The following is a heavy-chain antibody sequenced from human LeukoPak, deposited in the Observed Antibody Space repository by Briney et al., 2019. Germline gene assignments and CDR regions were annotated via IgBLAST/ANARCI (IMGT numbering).Heavy chain of an antibody. V-gene: IGHV7-4-1*02. CDR2: IDTTTGNP. J-gene: IGHJ4*02. CDR1: GYPFSAHF. Sequence: GAPVKVSCKASGYPFSAHFLNWVRQAPGQGLEWMGNIDTTTGNPRYAQDFTGRFVFSLDTSVSTAYLQITSLKADDTAAYYCVRGTPTPGMDYWGQGTQVTVSS. CDR3: VRGTPTPGMDY. D-gene: IGHD3-10*01.